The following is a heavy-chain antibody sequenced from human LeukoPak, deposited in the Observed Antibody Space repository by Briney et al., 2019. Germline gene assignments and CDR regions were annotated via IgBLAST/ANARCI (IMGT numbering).Heavy chain of an antibody. CDR3: ARSPKGYSSSWYDY. CDR2: IYSGGST. CDR1: GFTVSSNY. J-gene: IGHJ4*02. V-gene: IGHV3-53*01. Sequence: GGSLRLSXAASGFTVSSNYMSWVRQAPGKGLEWVSVIYSGGSTYYADSVKGRFTISRDNSKNTLYLQMNGLRAEDTAVYYCARSPKGYSSSWYDYWGQGTLVTVSS. D-gene: IGHD6-13*01.